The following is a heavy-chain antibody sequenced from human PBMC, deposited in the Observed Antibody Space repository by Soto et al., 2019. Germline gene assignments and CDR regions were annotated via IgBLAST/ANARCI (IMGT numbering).Heavy chain of an antibody. V-gene: IGHV3-23*01. J-gene: IGHJ4*02. CDR2: ISGRSGRT. CDR3: AKDWQQIDY. CDR1: GFTFSNYA. D-gene: IGHD6-13*01. Sequence: EVQLLESGGGLVQPGGSLRLSCAASGFTFSNYAMTWVRQAPGKGLEWVSTISGRSGRTYYGDSVKGRFTISRDNSKNRLDLQMNSLRAEDTAVYYCAKDWQQIDYWGQGTLVTVSS.